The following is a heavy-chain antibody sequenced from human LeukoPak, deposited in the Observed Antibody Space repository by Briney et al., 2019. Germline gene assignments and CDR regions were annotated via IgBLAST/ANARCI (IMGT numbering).Heavy chain of an antibody. D-gene: IGHD4-17*01. J-gene: IGHJ4*02. CDR2: ITISGHTK. CDR3: AKDDGDYLRSSDY. V-gene: IGHV3-23*01. CDR1: GFDLSTYE. Sequence: GGSLRLSCAASGFDLSTYEMNWVRQAPGKGLEWIADITISGHTKNYADSVKGRFTISRDNSKNTLYLQMNSLRAEDTAVYYCAKDDGDYLRSSDYWGQGTLVTVSS.